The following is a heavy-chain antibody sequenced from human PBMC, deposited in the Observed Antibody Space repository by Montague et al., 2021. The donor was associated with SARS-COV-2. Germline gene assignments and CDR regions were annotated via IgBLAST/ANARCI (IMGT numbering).Heavy chain of an antibody. CDR1: GGSISNYY. D-gene: IGHD3-22*01. V-gene: IGHV4-59*01. Sequence: SETLSLTCTVSGGSISNYYWSWIRQPPGRGLEWIGYIYYSESTDYSPSLMSRVTISLDTSKNQFSLKVTSVTAADTAVYYCARGGGYYNYGLDVWGPGTTVTVSS. CDR3: ARGGGYYNYGLDV. CDR2: IYYSEST. J-gene: IGHJ6*02.